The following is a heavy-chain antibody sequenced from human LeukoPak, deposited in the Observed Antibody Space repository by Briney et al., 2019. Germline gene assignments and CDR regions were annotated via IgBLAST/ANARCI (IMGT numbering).Heavy chain of an antibody. CDR2: IIPIFTRA. D-gene: IGHD7-27*01. V-gene: IGHV1-69*13. CDR3: ARGTGEGYYYYMDV. J-gene: IGHJ6*03. CDR1: GCTFSSYA. Sequence: GTAVKVSCKASGCTFSSYAISWVRQAPGQGLEWMGGIIPIFTRANYAQKFQGRVTITADESTSTAYMELSSLRSEDTAVYYCARGTGEGYYYYMDVWGKGTTASVSS.